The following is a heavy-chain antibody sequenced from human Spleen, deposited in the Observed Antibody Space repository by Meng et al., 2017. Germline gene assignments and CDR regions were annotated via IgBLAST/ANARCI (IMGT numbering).Heavy chain of an antibody. CDR1: GGSISTYY. CDR3: ARGPSHGGSYSDY. V-gene: IGHV4-59*01. D-gene: IGHD2-21*02. J-gene: IGHJ4*02. CDR2: INYSGRT. Sequence: QVQLQESGPGLGKLSESRSRTCTVSGGSISTYYWSWIRQSPEKGLEWIGYINYSGRTNYIPSLRSRATISVAPSKNQFPLNLRSVTAADTAVYYCARGPSHGGSYSDYWGQGTLVTVSS.